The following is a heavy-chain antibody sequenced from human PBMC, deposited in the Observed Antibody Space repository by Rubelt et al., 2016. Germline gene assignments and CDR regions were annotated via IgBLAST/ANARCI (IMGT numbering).Heavy chain of an antibody. J-gene: IGHJ6*02. V-gene: IGHV3-15*07. CDR2: IENKIDGGTT. CDR3: VWDHTYYYSLDV. D-gene: IGHD3-16*01. Sequence: EVQLVESGGGLVKPGGSLRLSCAASGFTFSSASMNWVRQAPGKGLEWVGRIENKIDGGTTDYAAPVKGRFTISRDDSKNMFYLQMNGLNTEDTAVYYCVWDHTYYYSLDVWGQGTTVTVSS. CDR1: GFTFSSAS.